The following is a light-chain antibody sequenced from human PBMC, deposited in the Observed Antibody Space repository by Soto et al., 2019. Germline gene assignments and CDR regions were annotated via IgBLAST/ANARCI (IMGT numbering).Light chain of an antibody. CDR1: RGHSDYA. CDR3: QTWGTGSAIFV. Sequence: QPVLTQSPSASASLGASVKLTCTLSRGHSDYAIAWHQQQPEKGPRYLMKVNSGGSHIKGDGIPDRLSGSSSGAERYLFISSLQSEDEADYYCQTWGTGSAIFVFGGGTQLTVL. CDR2: VNSGGSH. J-gene: IGLJ7*01. V-gene: IGLV4-69*01.